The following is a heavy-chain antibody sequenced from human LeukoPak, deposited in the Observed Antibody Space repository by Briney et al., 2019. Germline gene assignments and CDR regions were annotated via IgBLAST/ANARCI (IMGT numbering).Heavy chain of an antibody. Sequence: LGASVKVSCKASGYTFTGYYMHWVRQAPGQGLEWMGWINPNSGGTNYAQKFQGRVTMTRDTSISTAYMELSRLRSDDTAVYYCARDGVVRYDYYYMDVWGKGTTVTDSS. V-gene: IGHV1-2*03. D-gene: IGHD3-3*01. CDR1: GYTFTGYY. CDR3: ARDGVVRYDYYYMDV. CDR2: INPNSGGT. J-gene: IGHJ6*03.